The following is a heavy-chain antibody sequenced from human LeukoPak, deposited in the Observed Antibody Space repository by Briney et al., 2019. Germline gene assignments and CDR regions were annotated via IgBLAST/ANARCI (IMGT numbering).Heavy chain of an antibody. V-gene: IGHV3-30*02. CDR1: GFTFSSYG. D-gene: IGHD3-22*01. J-gene: IGHJ4*02. CDR3: AKEWNYYDSSGYLAY. CDR2: IRYDGSNK. Sequence: PGGSLRLSCAASGFTFSSYGMHWVRQAPGKGLEWVAFIRYDGSNKCYADSVKGRFTISRDNSKNTLYLQMNSLRAEDTAVYYCAKEWNYYDSSGYLAYWGQGTLVTVSS.